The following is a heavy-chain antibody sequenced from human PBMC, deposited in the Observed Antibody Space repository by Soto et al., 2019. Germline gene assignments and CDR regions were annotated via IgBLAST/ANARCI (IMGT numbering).Heavy chain of an antibody. CDR2: ISYDGSNK. V-gene: IGHV3-30*18. Sequence: QVQLVESGGGVVQPGRSLRLSCAASGFTFSSYGTHWVRQAPGKGLEWVAVISYDGSNKYYADSVKGRFTISRDNSKNTLYLQMNSLRAEDTAVYYCAKDLYDFWSGYPPYNWFDPWGQGTLVTVSS. CDR1: GFTFSSYG. CDR3: AKDLYDFWSGYPPYNWFDP. D-gene: IGHD3-3*01. J-gene: IGHJ5*02.